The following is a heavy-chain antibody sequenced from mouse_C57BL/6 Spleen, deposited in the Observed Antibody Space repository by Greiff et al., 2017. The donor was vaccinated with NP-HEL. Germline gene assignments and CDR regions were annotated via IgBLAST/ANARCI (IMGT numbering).Heavy chain of an antibody. D-gene: IGHD1-1*02. J-gene: IGHJ4*01. V-gene: IGHV5-4*01. CDR3: ARDQGYGAMDY. CDR1: GFTFSSYA. Sequence: DVKLVESGGGLVKPGGSLKLSCAASGFTFSSYAMSWVRQTPEKRLEWVATISDGGSYTYYPDNVKGRFTISRDNAKNNLYLQMSHLKSEDTAMYYCARDQGYGAMDYWGQGTSVTVSS. CDR2: ISDGGSYT.